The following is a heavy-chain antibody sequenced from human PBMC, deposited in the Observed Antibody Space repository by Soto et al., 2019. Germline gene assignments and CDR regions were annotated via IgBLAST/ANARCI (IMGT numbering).Heavy chain of an antibody. CDR3: ASSHSNYALIDYYYYGMDV. J-gene: IGHJ6*02. Sequence: ASVEVCCTASGYTFTSYARHWVRQAPGQRLEWMGWINAGNGNTKYSQKFQGRVTITRDTSASTAYMELSSLRSEDTAVYYCASSHSNYALIDYYYYGMDVWGQGTTVTVSS. CDR2: INAGNGNT. D-gene: IGHD4-4*01. CDR1: GYTFTSYA. V-gene: IGHV1-3*01.